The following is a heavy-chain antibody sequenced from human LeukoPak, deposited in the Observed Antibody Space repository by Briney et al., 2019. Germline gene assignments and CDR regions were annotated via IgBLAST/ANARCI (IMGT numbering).Heavy chain of an antibody. D-gene: IGHD4-23*01. CDR1: GGSISSYY. CDR2: IYYSGST. Sequence: SETLSLTCTVSGGSISSYYWSWIRQPPGKGLEWIGYIYYSGSTNYNPSLKSRVTISVDTSKNQFSLKLSSVTAADTAVYYCARARWPTGYFQHWGQGTLVTVSS. J-gene: IGHJ1*01. V-gene: IGHV4-59*01. CDR3: ARARWPTGYFQH.